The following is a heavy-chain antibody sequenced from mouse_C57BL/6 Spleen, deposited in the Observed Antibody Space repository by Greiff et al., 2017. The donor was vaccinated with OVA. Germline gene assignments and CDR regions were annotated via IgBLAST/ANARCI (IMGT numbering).Heavy chain of an antibody. V-gene: IGHV5-17*01. CDR2: ISSGNSTI. J-gene: IGHJ4*01. D-gene: IGHD4-1*01. Sequence: EVKLMESGGGLVKPGGSLKLSCAASGFTFSDYGMHWVRQAPEKGLEWVAYISSGNSTIYYADTVKGRFTISRDNAKNTLFLQMTSLRSEDTAMYYCARSLTGTDYAMDYWGQGTSVTVSS. CDR1: GFTFSDYG. CDR3: ARSLTGTDYAMDY.